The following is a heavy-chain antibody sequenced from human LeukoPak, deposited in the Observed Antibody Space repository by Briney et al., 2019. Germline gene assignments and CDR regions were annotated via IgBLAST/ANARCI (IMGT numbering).Heavy chain of an antibody. D-gene: IGHD2-15*01. CDR1: GDSVSSHSVA. Sequence: SQTLSLTCAISGDSVSSHSVAWNWIRQSPSRGLEWLGTTYYRSKWYNDYAVSVKSRITINPDTSKNQFSLQLSSVTPEDTAVYYCARGRNSAFDYWGQGTLVTVSS. CDR2: TYYRSKWYN. V-gene: IGHV6-1*01. J-gene: IGHJ4*02. CDR3: ARGRNSAFDY.